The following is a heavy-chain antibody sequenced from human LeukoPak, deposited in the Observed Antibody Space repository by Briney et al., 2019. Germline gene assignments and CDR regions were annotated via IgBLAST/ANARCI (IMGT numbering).Heavy chain of an antibody. CDR3: VRDRSDQHAFDI. D-gene: IGHD2-2*01. Sequence: SETLFLTCTVSGVSISSYYWSWIRQSPGKGLEWIGYIYYSGSTNYNPSLKSRVTMSMDASKSQFSLKVWSVTAADSAVYYCVRDRSDQHAFDIWGQGTVVTVSS. CDR1: GVSISSYY. J-gene: IGHJ3*02. CDR2: IYYSGST. V-gene: IGHV4-59*01.